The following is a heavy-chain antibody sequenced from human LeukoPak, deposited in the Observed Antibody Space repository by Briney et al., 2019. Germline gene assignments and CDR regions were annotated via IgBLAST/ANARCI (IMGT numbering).Heavy chain of an antibody. CDR2: ISAYNGNT. Sequence: GASVKVSCKASGYTFTSYGISRVRQAPGQGLEWMGWISAYNGNTNYAQKLQGRVTMTTDTSTSTAYMELRSLRSDVTAVYYCARDTYCSGGSCYQQSYYYGMDVWGKGTTVTVSS. V-gene: IGHV1-18*04. D-gene: IGHD2-15*01. CDR3: ARDTYCSGGSCYQQSYYYGMDV. J-gene: IGHJ6*04. CDR1: GYTFTSYG.